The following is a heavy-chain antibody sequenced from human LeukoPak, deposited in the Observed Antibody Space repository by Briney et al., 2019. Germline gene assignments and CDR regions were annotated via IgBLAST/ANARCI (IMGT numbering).Heavy chain of an antibody. CDR3: ARQYGENSPFDY. CDR2: ISYSGDAT. Sequence: GGSLRLSCAASGFTFSGYAMSWVRQAPGKGLEWVSAISYSGDATYYADSVRGRFTISRDNSKNTLYLQMNSLRAEDTAVYYCARQYGENSPFDYWGQGTLVTVSS. D-gene: IGHD4-23*01. J-gene: IGHJ4*02. V-gene: IGHV3-23*01. CDR1: GFTFSGYA.